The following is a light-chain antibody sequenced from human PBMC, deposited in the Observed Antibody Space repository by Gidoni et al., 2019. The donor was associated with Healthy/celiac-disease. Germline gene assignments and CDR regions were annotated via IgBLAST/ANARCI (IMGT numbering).Light chain of an antibody. CDR3: QQRSNWPLFT. CDR2: DAS. CDR1: QSVSSY. Sequence: EIVLTQSPATLSLSPGERATLSCRASQSVSSYLAWYQQKPGQAPRLLIYDASNRATGSPARFSGSGSGTDFNLTISSLEPEDFAVYYCQQRSNWPLFTFGPGTKVDIK. J-gene: IGKJ3*01. V-gene: IGKV3-11*01.